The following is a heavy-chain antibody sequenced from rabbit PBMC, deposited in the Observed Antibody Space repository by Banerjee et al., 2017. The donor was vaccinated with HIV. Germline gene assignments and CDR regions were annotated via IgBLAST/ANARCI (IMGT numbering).Heavy chain of an antibody. D-gene: IGHD4-1*01. CDR1: GLTLNIYY. CDR3: ARDLAGVTGWNFNL. V-gene: IGHV1S40*01. J-gene: IGHJ4*01. CDR2: IAAGSSGST. Sequence: QSLEESGGGLVKPEGSLTLTCTASGLTLNIYYMCWVRQAPGKGLEWIACIAAGSSGSTYYASWAKGRFTISRTSSTTVTLQLTSLTAADTATYFCARDLAGVTGWNFNLWGPGTLITVS.